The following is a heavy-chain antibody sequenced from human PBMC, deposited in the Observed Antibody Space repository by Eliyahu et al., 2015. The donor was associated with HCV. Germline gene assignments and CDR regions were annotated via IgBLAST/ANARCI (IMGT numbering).Heavy chain of an antibody. CDR3: ARVRGPYGYGMDV. J-gene: IGHJ6*02. D-gene: IGHD3-10*01. Sequence: EVQLVESGGGLVQPGGSLRLSCAASGFTFSSYIMNWVRQAPGKGLGWVSYISGSSGTIYYADSVKGRFTISRDNAKNSLYLQMNSLRDEDTAVYYCARVRGPYGYGMDVWGQGTTVTVSS. CDR1: GFTFSSYI. CDR2: ISGSSGTI. V-gene: IGHV3-48*02.